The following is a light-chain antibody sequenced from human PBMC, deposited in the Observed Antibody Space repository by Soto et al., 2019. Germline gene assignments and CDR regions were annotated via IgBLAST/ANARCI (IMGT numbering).Light chain of an antibody. CDR3: QHYYSSPLT. J-gene: IGKJ4*01. CDR2: GAS. CDR1: ESVSSN. V-gene: IGKV3-15*01. Sequence: EIVMTQPPATLSVSPGERATLSCRASESVSSNLAWYQQKPGQAPRLLIYGASTRATGIPDRFSGSGSGTEFTLSISSLQSEDFAVYYCQHYYSSPLTFGGGTKVDIK.